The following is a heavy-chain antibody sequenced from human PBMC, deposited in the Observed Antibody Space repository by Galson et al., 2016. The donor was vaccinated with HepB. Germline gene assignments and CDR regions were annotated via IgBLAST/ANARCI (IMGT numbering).Heavy chain of an antibody. CDR3: ARVRGSSGGYQFYYIDY. V-gene: IGHV1-3*01. Sequence: SVKVSCKASGYTFTSYTMHWVRQAPGQRLEWMGWINAGNGNTKYSQKFQGRVTITRDTSASTAYMELSSLRSEDRAVYYCARVRGSSGGYQFYYIDYWGQGTLVTVSS. D-gene: IGHD1-26*01. CDR1: GYTFTSYT. J-gene: IGHJ4*02. CDR2: INAGNGNT.